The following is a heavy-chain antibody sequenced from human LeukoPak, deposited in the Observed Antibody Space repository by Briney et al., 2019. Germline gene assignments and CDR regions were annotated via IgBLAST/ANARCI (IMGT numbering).Heavy chain of an antibody. CDR2: INHSGST. D-gene: IGHD5-12*01. J-gene: IGHJ5*02. CDR1: GGSFSGYY. V-gene: IGHV4-34*09. CDR3: ARGYAPFDP. Sequence: SETLSLTCAVYGGSFSGYYWSWIRQPPGKGLEWIGEINHSGSTNYNPSLKSRLTISMDTSKNQFSLKLTSVTAADTAVYYCARGYAPFDPWGQGTLVTVSS.